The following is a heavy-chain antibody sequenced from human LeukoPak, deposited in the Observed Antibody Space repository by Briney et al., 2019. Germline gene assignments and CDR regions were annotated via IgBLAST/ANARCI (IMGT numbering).Heavy chain of an antibody. D-gene: IGHD2-15*01. J-gene: IGHJ4*02. CDR3: ARVFYCSGGSCYPTVFDY. V-gene: IGHV3-11*06. CDR1: GFTFSDYY. Sequence: GGSLRLSCAVSGFTFSDYYMSWVRQAPGKGLEWVSYISSTSTYTNYADSVKGRFTISRDNAKNSLYLQMNSLRAEDTAVYYCARVFYCSGGSCYPTVFDYWGQGTLVTVSS. CDR2: ISSTSTYT.